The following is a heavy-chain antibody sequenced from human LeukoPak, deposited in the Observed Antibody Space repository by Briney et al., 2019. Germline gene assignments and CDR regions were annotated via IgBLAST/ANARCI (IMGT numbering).Heavy chain of an antibody. D-gene: IGHD6-19*01. CDR3: ARGQQWLEAFDY. Sequence: VASVKVSCKTPGYTFTGYYIHWVRQAPGQGLEWMGWVNPNSGGTHCAQKFQGRVTMTRDTSINTVYMALNWLTSDDTAVYYCARGQQWLEAFDYWGLGTLVTVSS. CDR1: GYTFTGYY. V-gene: IGHV1-2*02. J-gene: IGHJ4*02. CDR2: VNPNSGGT.